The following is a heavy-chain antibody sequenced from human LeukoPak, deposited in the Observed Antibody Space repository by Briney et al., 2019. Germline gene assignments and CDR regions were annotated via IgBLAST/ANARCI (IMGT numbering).Heavy chain of an antibody. D-gene: IGHD6-13*01. CDR1: GYTFTDYY. J-gene: IGHJ4*02. Sequence: GASVKVSCKASGYTFTDYYMHWVRQAPGQGLEWMGWINPKSGGTNYAQKFQGRVAMTRDTSISTAYMELSRLRSDDTAVYYCARAGYSSSRATDYWGQGTLVTVSS. V-gene: IGHV1-2*02. CDR3: ARAGYSSSRATDY. CDR2: INPKSGGT.